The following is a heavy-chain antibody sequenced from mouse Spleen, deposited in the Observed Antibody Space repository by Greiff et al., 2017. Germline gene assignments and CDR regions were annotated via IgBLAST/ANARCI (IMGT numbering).Heavy chain of an antibody. V-gene: IGHV1-53*01. J-gene: IGHJ3*01. Sequence: VKLQQPGTELVKPGASVKLSCKASGYTFTSYWMHWVKQRPGQGLEWIGNINPSNGGTNYNEKFKSKATLTVDKSSSTAYMQLSSLTSEDSAVYYCARGDLYDGYPPFAYWGQGTLVTVSA. D-gene: IGHD2-3*01. CDR3: ARGDLYDGYPPFAY. CDR2: INPSNGGT. CDR1: GYTFTSYW.